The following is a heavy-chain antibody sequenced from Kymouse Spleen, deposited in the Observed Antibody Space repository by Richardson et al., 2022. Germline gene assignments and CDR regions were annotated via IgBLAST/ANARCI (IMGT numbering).Heavy chain of an antibody. CDR3: AKDTLGWFDP. CDR2: ISWNSGSI. D-gene: IGHD7-27*02. V-gene: IGHV3-9*01. Sequence: EVQLVESGGGLVQPGRSLRLSCAASGFTFDDYAMHWVRQAPGKGLEWVSGISWNSGSIGYADSVKGRFTISRDNAKNSLYLQMNSLRAEDTALYYCAKDTLGWFDPWGQGTLVTVSS. J-gene: IGHJ5*02. CDR1: GFTFDDYA.